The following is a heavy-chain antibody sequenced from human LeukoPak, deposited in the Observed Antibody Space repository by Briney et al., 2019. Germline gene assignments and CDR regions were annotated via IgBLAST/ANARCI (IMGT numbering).Heavy chain of an antibody. CDR1: GYTLTELS. CDR2: FDPEDGET. J-gene: IGHJ5*02. D-gene: IGHD2-2*01. V-gene: IGHV1-24*01. Sequence: ASVKVSCKVSGYTLTELSMHWVRQAPGKGLEWMGGFDPEDGETIYAQKFQGRVIMTEDTSTDTAYMELSSLRSEDTAVYYCATVSVGSVVVPAAIFFPNWFDPWGQGTLVTVSS. CDR3: ATVSVGSVVVPAAIFFPNWFDP.